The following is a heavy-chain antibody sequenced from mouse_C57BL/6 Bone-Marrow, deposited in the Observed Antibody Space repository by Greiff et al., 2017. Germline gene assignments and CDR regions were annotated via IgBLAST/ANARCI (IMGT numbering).Heavy chain of an antibody. CDR1: GYTFTSYW. V-gene: IGHV1-69*01. J-gene: IGHJ1*03. CDR3: APLLPMGYVDV. CDR2: IDPSDSYT. Sequence: QVQLQQPGAELVMPGASVKLSCKASGYTFTSYWMHWVKQRPGQGLEWIGEIDPSDSYTNYNQKFKGKSTLTVDKSSSTAYMQLSSLTSEDSAVYYCAPLLPMGYVDVWGTGTTVTVSS. D-gene: IGHD1-1*01.